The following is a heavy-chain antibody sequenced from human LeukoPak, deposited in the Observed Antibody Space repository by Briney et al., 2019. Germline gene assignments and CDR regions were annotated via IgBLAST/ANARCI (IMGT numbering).Heavy chain of an antibody. CDR3: AKRDRPCSGDCSAPYYFDY. V-gene: IGHV3-7*05. Sequence: GGSLRLSCAASGFTFSSYWMSWVRQAPGKGLEWVANIKQDGSEKYYVDSVKGRFTISRDNAKNSLYLQMNSLRAEDTAVYYCAKRDRPCSGDCSAPYYFDYWGQGTLVTVSS. J-gene: IGHJ4*02. CDR2: IKQDGSEK. D-gene: IGHD2-21*02. CDR1: GFTFSSYW.